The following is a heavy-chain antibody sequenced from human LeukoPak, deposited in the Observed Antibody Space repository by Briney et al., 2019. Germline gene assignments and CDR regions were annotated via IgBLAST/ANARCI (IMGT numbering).Heavy chain of an antibody. CDR3: AAPMVRGVHYFDY. Sequence: GGSLRLSCAASGFTFSSYGMHWVRQAPGKGLEWVAFIRYDGSNKYYADSVKGRFTISRDNSKNTLYLQMNSLRAEDTAVYYCAAPMVRGVHYFDYWGQGTLVTVSS. CDR2: IRYDGSNK. D-gene: IGHD3-10*01. CDR1: GFTFSSYG. V-gene: IGHV3-30*02. J-gene: IGHJ4*02.